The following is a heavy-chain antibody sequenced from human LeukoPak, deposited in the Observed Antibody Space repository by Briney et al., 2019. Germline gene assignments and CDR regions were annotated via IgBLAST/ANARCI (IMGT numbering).Heavy chain of an antibody. CDR1: VGSFSGYY. J-gene: IGHJ5*02. CDR3: ATQSGGSAYWFDP. CDR2: INHSGST. D-gene: IGHD2-15*01. V-gene: IGHV4-34*01. Sequence: SETLSLTCAVYVGSFSGYYWSWIRQPPGKGLEWIGEINHSGSTNYNPSLKSRLTISVDTSKNQFSLKLSSVTAADTAVYYCATQSGGSAYWFDPWGQGTLVTVSS.